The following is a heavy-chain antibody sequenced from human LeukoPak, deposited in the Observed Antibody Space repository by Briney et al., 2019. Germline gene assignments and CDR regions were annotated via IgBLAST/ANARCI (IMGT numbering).Heavy chain of an antibody. Sequence: SSVKVSCKASGGTFSSYAISWVRQAPGQGLEGMGGIIPIFGKENYAQKFQGRVTITADESTSTAYMELSSLRSEDTAVYYCARDWVYSGSYSFWFDPWGQGTLVTVSS. J-gene: IGHJ5*02. CDR3: ARDWVYSGSYSFWFDP. CDR1: GGTFSSYA. D-gene: IGHD1-26*01. V-gene: IGHV1-69*01. CDR2: IIPIFGKE.